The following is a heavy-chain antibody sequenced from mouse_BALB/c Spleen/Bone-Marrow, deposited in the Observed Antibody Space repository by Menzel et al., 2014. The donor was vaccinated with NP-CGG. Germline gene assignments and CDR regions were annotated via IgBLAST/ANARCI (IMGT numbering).Heavy chain of an antibody. CDR2: IDPPDSYT. J-gene: IGHJ1*01. CDR1: GYTFTSYW. D-gene: IGHD2-2*01. V-gene: IGHV1-69*02. Sequence: VQLQQSGAELVKPGASVKLSCKASGYTFTSYWMHWVKQRPGQGLEWIGEIDPPDSYTNYNQKFEGKATLTVDKSSSTAYMQLSSLTSEDSAVYYCAGGGNGYDGYWYFDVWGAGTTVTVSS. CDR3: AGGGNGYDGYWYFDV.